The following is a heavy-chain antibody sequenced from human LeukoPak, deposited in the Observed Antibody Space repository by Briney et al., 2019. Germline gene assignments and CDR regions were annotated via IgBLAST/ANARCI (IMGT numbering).Heavy chain of an antibody. CDR1: GFTFSSYA. V-gene: IGHV3-23*01. D-gene: IGHD2-21*02. CDR2: MSGSGGST. Sequence: PGGSLRLSCAASGFTFSSYAMSWVRQAPGKGLEWVSAMSGSGGSTYYADSVKGRFTISRDNSKNTLYLQMNSLRAEDTAVYYCAKDYMVTGFYFDYWGQGTLVTVSS. J-gene: IGHJ4*02. CDR3: AKDYMVTGFYFDY.